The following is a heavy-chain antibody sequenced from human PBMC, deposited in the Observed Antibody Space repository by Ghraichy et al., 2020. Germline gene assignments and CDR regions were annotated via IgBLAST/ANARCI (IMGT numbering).Heavy chain of an antibody. CDR3: ARHEVGATTTEYFQH. J-gene: IGHJ1*01. CDR1: GGSISSYY. CDR2: IYYSGST. V-gene: IGHV4-59*08. Sequence: SETLSLTCTVSGGSISSYYWSWIRQPPGKGLEWIGYIYYSGSTNYNPSLKSRVTISVDTSKNQFSLKLSSVTAADTAVYYCARHEVGATTTEYFQHWGQGTLVTVSS. D-gene: IGHD1-26*01.